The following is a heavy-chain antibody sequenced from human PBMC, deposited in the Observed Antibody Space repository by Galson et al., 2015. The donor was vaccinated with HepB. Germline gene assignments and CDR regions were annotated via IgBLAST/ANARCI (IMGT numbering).Heavy chain of an antibody. Sequence: SLRLSCAASGFTFSSSAMHWVRQPPGKGLEWVAFISYDGSSKYYADSVKGRFTISRDNSNNTLYLQMTSLRLEDTAVYYCSKAGAVSGRSRSFDPWGQGALVIVSS. D-gene: IGHD2/OR15-2a*01. CDR2: ISYDGSSK. CDR1: GFTFSSSA. J-gene: IGHJ5*02. V-gene: IGHV3-30*18. CDR3: SKAGAVSGRSRSFDP.